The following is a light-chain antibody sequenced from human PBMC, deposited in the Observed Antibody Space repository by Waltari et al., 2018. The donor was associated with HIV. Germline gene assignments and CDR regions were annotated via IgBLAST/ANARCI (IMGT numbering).Light chain of an antibody. CDR2: DDS. V-gene: IGLV3-21*03. CDR3: QVWEPTADHVV. J-gene: IGLJ2*01. CDR1: TIGMKT. Sequence: SYALTQETSVSVAPGKTARITCVGDTIGMKTVQWSQQKPGQAPVRVMYDDSNRPSGTPVLFSGANSGNTATLTINRVEVGDEADYYCQVWEPTADHVVFGGGSRLIVL.